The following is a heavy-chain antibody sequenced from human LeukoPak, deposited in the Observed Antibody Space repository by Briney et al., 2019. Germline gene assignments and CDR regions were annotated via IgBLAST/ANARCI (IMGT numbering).Heavy chain of an antibody. CDR1: GFTFSSHW. CDR3: ARDRGSTEFDY. J-gene: IGHJ4*02. V-gene: IGHV3-74*01. CDR2: INSDGSIT. Sequence: GGSLRLSCAASGFTFSSHWMHWVRQAPGKGLVWVSRINSDGSITSYADSVKGRFTISRDNAKDTLYLQMNSLRAEDTAIYYCARDRGSTEFDYWGQGTLGTVSS. D-gene: IGHD1-26*01.